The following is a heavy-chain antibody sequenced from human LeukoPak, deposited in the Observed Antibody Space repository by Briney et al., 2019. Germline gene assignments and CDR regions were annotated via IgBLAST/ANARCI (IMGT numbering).Heavy chain of an antibody. V-gene: IGHV3-23*01. CDR2: ISGEGAKT. J-gene: IGHJ6*03. D-gene: IGHD1-7*01. Sequence: GGSLRLSCATSGFNFWNFVVNWVRQAPGKGLEWVSAISGEGAKTYYRDSVKGRFTISTDSGDSTVYLEMNNLTVEDTAVYYCAKTQNWNYISYYYYYMDVWGKGTAVTVSS. CDR1: GFNFWNFV. CDR3: AKTQNWNYISYYYYYMDV.